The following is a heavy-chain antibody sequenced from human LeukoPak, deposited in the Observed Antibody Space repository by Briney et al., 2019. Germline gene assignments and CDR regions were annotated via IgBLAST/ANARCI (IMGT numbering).Heavy chain of an antibody. D-gene: IGHD3-3*01. CDR3: ARALEWRPGYYMDV. J-gene: IGHJ6*03. CDR2: MFYTGST. CDR1: GGSTTNYY. Sequence: PSETLSLTCTVSGGSTTNYYWSWIRQPPGKGLEWIGYMFYTGSTNYNPSLKSRVTISLDTSKNQLSLNLYSVTAADAAVYYCARALEWRPGYYMDVWGKGTTVPV. V-gene: IGHV4-59*01.